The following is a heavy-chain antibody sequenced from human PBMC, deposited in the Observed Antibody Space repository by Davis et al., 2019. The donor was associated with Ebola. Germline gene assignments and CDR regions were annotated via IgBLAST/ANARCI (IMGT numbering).Heavy chain of an antibody. V-gene: IGHV3-21*01. D-gene: IGHD3-9*01. CDR1: GFTFSSYS. J-gene: IGHJ4*02. Sequence: PGGSLRLSCAASGFTFSSYSMNWVRQAPGKGLEWVSSISSSSSYIYYADSVKGRFTISRDNAKNSLYLQMNSLRAEDTAVYYCARASGYDILTGIFDYWGQGTLVTVSS. CDR3: ARASGYDILTGIFDY. CDR2: ISSSSSYI.